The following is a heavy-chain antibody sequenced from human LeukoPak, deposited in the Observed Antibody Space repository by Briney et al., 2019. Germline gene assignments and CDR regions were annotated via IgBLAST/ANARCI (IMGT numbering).Heavy chain of an antibody. CDR3: ARVGEGGSFDY. D-gene: IGHD1-26*01. CDR1: GFTFSTYS. Sequence: GGSLRLSCAASGFTFSTYSMNRVRQAPGKGLEWVSSISSSSSFIYYADSVKGRFTISRDNAKNSLYLQMNSLRAEDMAVYYCARVGEGGSFDYWGQGTLVTVSS. V-gene: IGHV3-21*01. CDR2: ISSSSSFI. J-gene: IGHJ4*02.